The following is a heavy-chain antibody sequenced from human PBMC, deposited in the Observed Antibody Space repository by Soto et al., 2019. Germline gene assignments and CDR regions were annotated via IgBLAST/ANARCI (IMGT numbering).Heavy chain of an antibody. D-gene: IGHD3-3*01. V-gene: IGHV3-30-3*01. Sequence: GGSLRLSCAASEFTFSDYAIYWVRQAPGKGLEWVALISSDGSNKYYADSVKGRFTISRDNSRNTLYLQMNSLRAEDTAVYYCARDRKTYYDFWSGYLTGYWGQGTLVTSPQ. CDR1: EFTFSDYA. CDR3: ARDRKTYYDFWSGYLTGY. CDR2: ISSDGSNK. J-gene: IGHJ4*02.